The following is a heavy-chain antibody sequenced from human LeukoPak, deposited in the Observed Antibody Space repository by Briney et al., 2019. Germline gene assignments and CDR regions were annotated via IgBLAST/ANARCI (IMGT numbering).Heavy chain of an antibody. CDR3: AKVSAYYYASGFDY. CDR2: IRFDGTSK. Sequence: GGSLRLSCAASGFTFSNYGMHWVRQAPGKGLEWVAFIRFDGTSKYYADFVKGRFTISRDNSQKTVSLQVNNLRTEDTAVYYCAKVSAYYYASGFDYWGQGTLVTVSS. J-gene: IGHJ4*02. D-gene: IGHD3-10*01. V-gene: IGHV3-30*02. CDR1: GFTFSNYG.